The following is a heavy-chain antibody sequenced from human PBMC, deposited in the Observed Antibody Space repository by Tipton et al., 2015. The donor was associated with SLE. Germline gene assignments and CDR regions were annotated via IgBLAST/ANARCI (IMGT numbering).Heavy chain of an antibody. J-gene: IGHJ4*02. CDR2: IYYSGST. CDR1: GGSISSGDYY. V-gene: IGHV4-30-4*02. CDR3: ARAQHGDYADY. Sequence: TLSLTCTVSGGSISSGDYYWSWIRQPPGKGLEWIGYIYYSGSTYYNPSLKSRVTISVDTSKNQFSLKLTSVTAADAAVYYCARAQHGDYADYWGQGTLVTVSS. D-gene: IGHD4-17*01.